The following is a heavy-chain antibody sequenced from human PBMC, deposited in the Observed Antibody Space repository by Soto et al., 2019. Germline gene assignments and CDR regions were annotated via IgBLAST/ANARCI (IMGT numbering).Heavy chain of an antibody. V-gene: IGHV5-51*01. Sequence: GESLKISCQGSGNSFTTYWIAWVRQMPGKGLEWMGIIYPGDSDTRYSPSFQGQVTISADKSISTAYLQWSSPKASDTAMYYCARQGFTYGYDYWGQGTQVTVSS. CDR1: GNSFTTYW. D-gene: IGHD5-18*01. J-gene: IGHJ4*02. CDR3: ARQGFTYGYDY. CDR2: IYPGDSDT.